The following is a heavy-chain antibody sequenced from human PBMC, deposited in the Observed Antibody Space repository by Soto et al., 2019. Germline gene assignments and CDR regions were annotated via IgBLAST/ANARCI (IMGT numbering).Heavy chain of an antibody. CDR3: VKDDGGNPSTEPH. Sequence: EVQLQESGGGLVQPGGSLRLSCAASGITIRNYPMSWVRQAPGKGLDWVSGISGSGDRTYYANSAKGRFTISKDFSKNSPSLQLDSLRVEDTAVYFCVKDDGGNPSTEPHWGQETLVTVSS. V-gene: IGHV3-23*01. J-gene: IGHJ4*02. CDR1: GITIRNYP. D-gene: IGHD2-15*01. CDR2: ISGSGDRT.